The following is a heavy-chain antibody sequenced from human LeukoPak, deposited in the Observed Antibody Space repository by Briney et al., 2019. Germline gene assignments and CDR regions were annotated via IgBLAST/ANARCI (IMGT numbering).Heavy chain of an antibody. CDR2: IYYTGST. CDR1: GGSISSSNYY. D-gene: IGHD6-6*01. J-gene: IGHJ4*02. Sequence: SETLSLTCTVSGGSISSSNYYWGWIRQPPGEGLEWIGSIYYTGSTYYNPSLKSRITISVDTSKNQFSLKLSSLTAADTAVYYCARLDYSDSSLDYWGQGTLVTVSS. CDR3: ARLDYSDSSLDY. V-gene: IGHV4-39*07.